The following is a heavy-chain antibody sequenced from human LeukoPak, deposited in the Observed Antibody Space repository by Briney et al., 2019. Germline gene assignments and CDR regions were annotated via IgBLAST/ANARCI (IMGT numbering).Heavy chain of an antibody. D-gene: IGHD3/OR15-3a*01. J-gene: IGHJ3*02. CDR3: ARGGLISLANTPLGAFDI. Sequence: SETLSLTCTVSGGSISSRSYYWGWIRQPPGKGLEWIGSIYYSGSTYYNPSLKSRVTISVDTSKNQFSLKLSSVAAADTAVYYCARGGLISLANTPLGAFDIWGQGTMVSVSS. CDR2: IYYSGST. V-gene: IGHV4-39*01. CDR1: GGSISSRSYY.